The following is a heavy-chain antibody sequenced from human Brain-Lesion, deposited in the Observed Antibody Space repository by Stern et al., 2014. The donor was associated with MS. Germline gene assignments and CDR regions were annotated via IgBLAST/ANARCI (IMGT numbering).Heavy chain of an antibody. CDR1: GGSISSGDNY. CDR2: IHYSGGT. J-gene: IGHJ4*02. D-gene: IGHD4-17*01. Sequence: QLQLQESGPGLVKPSQTLSLTCTVSGGSISSGDNYWSWIRQPPGKGPEWIGYIHYSGGTYFNPSLKSRATISAYTSKNQFSLKLNSMTAADTAVYYCARVPDYGDAFFDYWGQGILVTVSS. CDR3: ARVPDYGDAFFDY. V-gene: IGHV4-30-4*01.